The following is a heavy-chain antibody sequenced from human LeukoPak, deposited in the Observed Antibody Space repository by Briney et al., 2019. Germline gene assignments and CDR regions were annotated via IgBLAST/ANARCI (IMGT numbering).Heavy chain of an antibody. D-gene: IGHD1-7*01. CDR1: GFTFSSYS. CDR3: ARPGITGTMGYGAFDI. Sequence: GGSLRLSCAASGFTFSSYSINWVRQAPGKGLEWVSSIDSSSSYIYYADSVKGRFTISRDNAKNSLFLQMNSLRVEDTAGYYCARPGITGTMGYGAFDIWGQGTRVTVSS. CDR2: IDSSSSYI. V-gene: IGHV3-21*01. J-gene: IGHJ3*02.